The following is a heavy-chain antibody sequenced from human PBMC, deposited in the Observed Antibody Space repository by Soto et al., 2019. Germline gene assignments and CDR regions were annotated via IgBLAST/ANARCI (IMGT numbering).Heavy chain of an antibody. CDR2: IIPIFGTA. J-gene: IGHJ6*02. Sequence: VKVSCKASGGTFSSYAISWVRQAPGQGLEWMGGIIPIFGTANYAQKFQGRVTITADESTSTAYMELSSLRSEDTAVYYCASLKMTKVTTNYYGMDFRGQGTTVTV. CDR1: GGTFSSYA. CDR3: ASLKMTKVTTNYYGMDF. V-gene: IGHV1-69*13. D-gene: IGHD4-4*01.